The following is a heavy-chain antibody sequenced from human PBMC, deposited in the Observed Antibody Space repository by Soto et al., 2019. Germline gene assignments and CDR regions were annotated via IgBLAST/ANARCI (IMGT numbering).Heavy chain of an antibody. CDR1: GGSISSYY. Sequence: SETLSLTCTVSGGSISSYYWSWIRQPPGKGLEWIGYIYSSGSTNYNPSLKSRVTISVDTSKNQFSLKLSSVTAADTAVYYCARVSAYYYYGMDVWGQGTTVTVSS. CDR3: ARVSAYYYYGMDV. J-gene: IGHJ6*02. V-gene: IGHV4-4*09. CDR2: IYSSGST.